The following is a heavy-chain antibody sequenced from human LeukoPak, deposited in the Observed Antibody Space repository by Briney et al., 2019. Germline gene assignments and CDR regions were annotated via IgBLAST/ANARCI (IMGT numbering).Heavy chain of an antibody. CDR1: GGSISSSSYY. D-gene: IGHD1-26*01. V-gene: IGHV4-39*01. Sequence: SETLSLTCTVSGGSISSSSYYWGWIRQPPGKGLEWIGSIYYSGSTYCNPSLKSRVTISVDTSKNQFSLKLSSVTAADTAVYYCAAESGSYISAFDYWGQGTLVTVSS. CDR3: AAESGSYISAFDY. CDR2: IYYSGST. J-gene: IGHJ4*02.